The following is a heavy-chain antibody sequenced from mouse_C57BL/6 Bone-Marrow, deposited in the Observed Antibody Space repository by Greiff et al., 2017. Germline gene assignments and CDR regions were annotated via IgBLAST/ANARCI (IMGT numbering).Heavy chain of an antibody. J-gene: IGHJ3*01. V-gene: IGHV2-2*01. Sequence: QVQLQQSGPGLVQPSQSLSITCTVSGFSLTSYGVHWVRQSPGKGLEWLGVIWSGGSTDYHAAFISRLSISKDYYKSQVFFNRNSLHADDTAIYYCGRRWLGGFAYWGQGTLVTVSA. CDR2: IWSGGST. CDR1: GFSLTSYG. CDR3: GRRWLGGFAY. D-gene: IGHD2-3*01.